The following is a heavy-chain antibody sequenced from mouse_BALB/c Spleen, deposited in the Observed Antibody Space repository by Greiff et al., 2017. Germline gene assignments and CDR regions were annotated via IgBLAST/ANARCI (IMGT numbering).Heavy chain of an antibody. D-gene: IGHD1-1*01. Sequence: QVQLQQPGAELVKPGASVKLSCKASGYTFTSYWMHWVKQRPGQGLEWIGEINPSNGRTNYNEKFKSKATLTGDKSSSTAYMQLSSLTSEDAAVYYCARGRTTTEFADWGQGTLVTVSA. CDR3: ARGRTTTEFAD. J-gene: IGHJ3*01. CDR2: INPSNGRT. CDR1: GYTFTSYW. V-gene: IGHV1S81*02.